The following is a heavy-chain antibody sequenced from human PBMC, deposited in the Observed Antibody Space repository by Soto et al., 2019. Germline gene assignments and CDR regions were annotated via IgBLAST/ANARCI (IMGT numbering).Heavy chain of an antibody. D-gene: IGHD4-4*01. CDR3: ARPLWRDDYNWGYFDL. J-gene: IGHJ2*01. CDR1: GFTFSSYA. Sequence: QVQLVESGGGVVQPGRSQRLSCAASGFTFSSYAMHWVRQAPGMGLEWVAVISYDGSNKYYADSVKGRFTISRDNSKNTLFLQMNSLRAGDTAVYYCARPLWRDDYNWGYFDLWGRGTLVTVSS. CDR2: ISYDGSNK. V-gene: IGHV3-30-3*01.